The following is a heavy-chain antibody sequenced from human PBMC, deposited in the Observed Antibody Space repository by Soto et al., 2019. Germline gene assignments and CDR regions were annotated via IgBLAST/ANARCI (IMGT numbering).Heavy chain of an antibody. CDR2: ISATGGNI. CDR3: AKVAGGLGYFDL. D-gene: IGHD3-16*01. V-gene: IGHV3-23*01. CDR1: GFTFSNYA. Sequence: PGGSLRLSCVASGFTFSNYAMTWVRQAPGKGLEWVATISATGGNIEYTDSLKGRFTISRDNSKNTLYLQLNGLTSDDTAVHYCAKVAGGLGYFDLWGRGTLVTVSS. J-gene: IGHJ2*01.